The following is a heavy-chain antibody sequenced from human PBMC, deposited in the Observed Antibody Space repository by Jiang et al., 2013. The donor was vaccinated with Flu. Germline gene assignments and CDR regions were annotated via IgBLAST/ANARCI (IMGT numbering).Heavy chain of an antibody. CDR1: GDSLDSGDYY. D-gene: IGHD3/OR15-3a*01. CDR3: GRRTWTIYGMDV. Sequence: TVSGDSLDSGDYYWTWIRQPPGRAWSGSGTSITVEAPITIRHSRVTISVDTSKNQFSLRLSSVTAADTAVYYCGRRTWTIYGMDVWGQGTTVTVSS. J-gene: IGHJ6*02. CDR2: SITVEAP. V-gene: IGHV4-30-4*01.